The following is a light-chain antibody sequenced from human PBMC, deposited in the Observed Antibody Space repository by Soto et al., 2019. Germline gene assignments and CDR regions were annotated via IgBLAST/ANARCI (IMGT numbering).Light chain of an antibody. CDR1: QSVSST. J-gene: IGKJ5*01. V-gene: IGKV3-20*01. CDR2: GAS. Sequence: EIVMTQSPATLSVSPGERATLSCRASQSVSSTLAWYQQKPGQAPRLLIYGASSRATGIPDRFSGSGSGTDFTLTISRLEPEDFAVYYCQQYGSSAITFGQGTRLEI. CDR3: QQYGSSAIT.